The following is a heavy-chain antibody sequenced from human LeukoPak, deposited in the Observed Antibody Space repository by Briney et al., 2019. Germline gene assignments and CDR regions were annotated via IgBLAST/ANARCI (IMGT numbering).Heavy chain of an antibody. CDR1: RFTFSNAW. D-gene: IGHD2-21*02. Sequence: GGSLRLSCAASRFTFSNAWMSWVHQAPGKGLEWVGRIKSKTDGGTTDYAAPVKGRFTISRDDSKNTLYLQMHSLKTENTAVYYCTTDQEVTPQYYFDYWGQGTLVTVSS. CDR2: IKSKTDGGTT. J-gene: IGHJ4*02. CDR3: TTDQEVTPQYYFDY. V-gene: IGHV3-15*01.